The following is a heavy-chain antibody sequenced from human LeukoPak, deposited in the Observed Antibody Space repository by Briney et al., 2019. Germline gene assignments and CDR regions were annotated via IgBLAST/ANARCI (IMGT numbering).Heavy chain of an antibody. CDR3: ARESTIAAAAGAFDI. V-gene: IGHV3-13*01. CDR1: GFTFSSYD. CDR2: IGTAGDT. J-gene: IGHJ3*02. Sequence: GGSLRLSCAASGFTFSSYDMHWVRQATGKGLEWVSAIGTAGDTYYPGSVKGRFTISRENAKNSLYLQMNSLRAGDMAVYYCARESTIAAAAGAFDIWGQGTMVTVSS. D-gene: IGHD6-13*01.